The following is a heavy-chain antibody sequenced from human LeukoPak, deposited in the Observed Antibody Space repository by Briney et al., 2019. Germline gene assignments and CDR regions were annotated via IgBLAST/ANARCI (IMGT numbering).Heavy chain of an antibody. CDR1: GFTFSSYA. CDR2: ISGSGGST. V-gene: IGHV3-23*01. D-gene: IGHD3-3*01. J-gene: IGHJ3*02. Sequence: TGGSLRLSCAASGFTFSSYAMSWVRQAPGKGLEWVSAISGSGGSTYYADSVKGRFTISRDNSKNTLYLQMNSLRAEDTAVYYCAKSYYDFWSGKPDAFDIWAKGQWSPSLQ. CDR3: AKSYYDFWSGKPDAFDI.